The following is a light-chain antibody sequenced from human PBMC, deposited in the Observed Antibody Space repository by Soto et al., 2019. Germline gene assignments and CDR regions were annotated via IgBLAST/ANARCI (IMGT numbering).Light chain of an antibody. CDR2: GNS. V-gene: IGLV1-40*01. J-gene: IGLJ1*01. CDR1: SSNIGADYE. Sequence: QSALTQPPSVSGAPGQRVTISCTGSSSNIGADYEVHWYQQLPGTVPKLLIYGNSNRPSGVPDRFSGSKSGTSASLAITGLQAEDEADYYCQSYDSSLSGSYVFGTGTKVPVL. CDR3: QSYDSSLSGSYV.